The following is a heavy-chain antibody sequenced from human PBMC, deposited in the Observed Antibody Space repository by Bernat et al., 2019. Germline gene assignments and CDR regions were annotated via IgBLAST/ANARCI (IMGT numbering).Heavy chain of an antibody. Sequence: QLQLQESGPGLVKPSETLSLTCTVSGGSISSSSYYWGWIRQPPGKGLEWIGSIYYSGSTYYNPSLKSRVTISVDTSKNQFSLKLSSVTAADTAVYYCARNISWRLALVGYYFDYWGQGTLVTVSS. CDR2: IYYSGST. V-gene: IGHV4-39*01. D-gene: IGHD6-19*01. J-gene: IGHJ4*02. CDR3: ARNISWRLALVGYYFDY. CDR1: GGSISSSSYY.